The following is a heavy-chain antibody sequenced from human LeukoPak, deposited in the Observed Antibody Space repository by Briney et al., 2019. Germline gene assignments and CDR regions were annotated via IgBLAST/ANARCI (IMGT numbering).Heavy chain of an antibody. CDR1: GFTFSSYA. Sequence: PGGSLRLSCAASGFTFSSYAMSWVRQAPGKGLEWVSAISGSGGSTYYADSVKGRFTISRDNSKNTLYLQMNSLRAEDTAVYYCATQTYYYGSGSYYSDYWGQGTLVTVSS. D-gene: IGHD3-10*01. V-gene: IGHV3-23*01. J-gene: IGHJ4*02. CDR2: ISGSGGST. CDR3: ATQTYYYGSGSYYSDY.